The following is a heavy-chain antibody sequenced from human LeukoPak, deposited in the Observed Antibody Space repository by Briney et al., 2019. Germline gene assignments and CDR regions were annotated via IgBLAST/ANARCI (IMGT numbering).Heavy chain of an antibody. D-gene: IGHD5-18*01. J-gene: IGHJ4*02. CDR3: ARDSGYIYGQGLPAGFDY. CDR1: GFSFSSYA. V-gene: IGHV3-23*01. CDR2: ISASGGST. Sequence: GGSLRLSCAASGFSFSSYAMSWVRQAPGKGLEWVSAISASGGSTYYADSVKGRFTISRDNSKNTLSLHMNSLRAEDTAVYYCARDSGYIYGQGLPAGFDYWGQGTLVTVSS.